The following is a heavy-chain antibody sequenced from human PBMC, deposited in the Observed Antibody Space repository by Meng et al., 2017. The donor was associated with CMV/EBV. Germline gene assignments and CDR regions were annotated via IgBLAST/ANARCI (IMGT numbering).Heavy chain of an antibody. V-gene: IGHV3-7*01. CDR2: IKQDGSEK. CDR1: GFTFSSYW. Sequence: GESLKISCAASGFTFSSYWMSWVRQAPGKGLEWVANIKQDGSEKYYVDSVKGRFTISRDNAKNSLYLQMNSLRAEDTAVYYCARDRQWPSPGGWFDPWGQGTLVTVSS. J-gene: IGHJ5*02. D-gene: IGHD6-19*01. CDR3: ARDRQWPSPGGWFDP.